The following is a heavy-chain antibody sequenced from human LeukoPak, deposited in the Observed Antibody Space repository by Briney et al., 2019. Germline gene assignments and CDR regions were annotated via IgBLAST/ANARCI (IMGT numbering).Heavy chain of an antibody. D-gene: IGHD2/OR15-2a*01. V-gene: IGHV3-48*01. CDR1: GFTFSTYA. Sequence: GGSLRLSCAASGFTFSTYAMNWVRQAPGKGLEYVAYISSSSNSIYYADSVKGRFTISRDNAKNSLYLQMNSLRVEDTAVYYCARDTLGSLDYWGQGTLVTVSS. J-gene: IGHJ4*02. CDR3: ARDTLGSLDY. CDR2: ISSSSNSI.